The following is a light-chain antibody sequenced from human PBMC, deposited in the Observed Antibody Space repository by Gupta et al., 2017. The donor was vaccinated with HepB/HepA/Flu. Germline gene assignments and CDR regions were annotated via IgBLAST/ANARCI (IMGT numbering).Light chain of an antibody. CDR3: QQRSNWPEWT. J-gene: IGKJ1*01. V-gene: IGKV3-11*01. CDR1: QSISNY. Sequence: EIVLTQSPATLSLSPGERATLSCRASQSISNYLAWYQQKPGQAPRLLIYDASNRATGIPARFSGSGSGTDFTLTISSLEPEDFAVYYCQQRSNWPEWTFGQGTKVEIK. CDR2: DAS.